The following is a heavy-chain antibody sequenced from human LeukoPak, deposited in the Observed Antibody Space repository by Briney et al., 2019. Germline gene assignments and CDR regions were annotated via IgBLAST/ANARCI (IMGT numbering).Heavy chain of an antibody. V-gene: IGHV3-23*01. CDR2: ITGRSDKT. Sequence: GGSLRLSCAASGFTFTKYDMTWARQAPGKGLEWVSTITGRSDKTYYTDSVKGRFVTSRDNSKDTLYLQMNSLRAEDTALYYCAKGGWLDDLGQGALVTVSS. CDR1: GFTFTKYD. CDR3: AKGGWLDD. D-gene: IGHD6-19*01. J-gene: IGHJ4*02.